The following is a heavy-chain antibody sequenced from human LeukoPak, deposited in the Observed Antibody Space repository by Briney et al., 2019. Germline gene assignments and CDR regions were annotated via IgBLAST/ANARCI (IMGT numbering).Heavy chain of an antibody. CDR3: VPDPYLGYCSGGSCYSVDY. CDR1: GFTVSSNY. V-gene: IGHV3-53*01. CDR2: IYSGGST. Sequence: GGSLRLSCAASGFTVSSNYMSWVRQAPGKGLEWVSVIYSGGSTYYADSVKGRFTISRDNAKNSLYLQMNSLRAEDTAVYYCVPDPYLGYCSGGSCYSVDYWGQGTLDTVSS. D-gene: IGHD2-15*01. J-gene: IGHJ4*02.